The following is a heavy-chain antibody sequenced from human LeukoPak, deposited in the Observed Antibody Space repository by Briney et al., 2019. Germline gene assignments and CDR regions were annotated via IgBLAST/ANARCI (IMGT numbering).Heavy chain of an antibody. V-gene: IGHV1-2*02. CDR1: GGTFSSYA. CDR2: INPNSGGT. Sequence: GSSVKVSCKASGGTFSSYAISWVRQAPGQGLEWMGWINPNSGGTNYAQKFQGRVTMTRDTSISTAYMELSRLRSDDTAVYYCARSDFWSGYYLDYWGQGTLVTVSS. CDR3: ARSDFWSGYYLDY. J-gene: IGHJ4*02. D-gene: IGHD3-3*01.